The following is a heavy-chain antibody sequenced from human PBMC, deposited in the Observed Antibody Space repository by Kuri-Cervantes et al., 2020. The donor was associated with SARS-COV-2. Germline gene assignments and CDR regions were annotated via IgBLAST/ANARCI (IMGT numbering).Heavy chain of an antibody. V-gene: IGHV4-59*01. CDR2: IYYDGST. Sequence: ESLKISCTVSGGSISSYYWSWIRQPPGKGLEWIGHIYYDGSTNYKTSLKGRVTISLDTSKNQFSLKVDPVTAADTAVYYCARASTSFDDWGLGTLVTVSS. CDR1: GGSISSYY. J-gene: IGHJ4*01. CDR3: ARASTSFDD.